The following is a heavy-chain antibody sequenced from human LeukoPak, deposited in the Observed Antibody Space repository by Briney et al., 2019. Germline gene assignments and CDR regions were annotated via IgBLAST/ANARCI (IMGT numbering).Heavy chain of an antibody. CDR2: INPNSGGT. V-gene: IGHV1-2*02. D-gene: IGHD3-16*02. Sequence: ASVKVSCKASGYTFTGYYMHWVRQAPGQGLEWMGWINPNSGGTNYAQKFQGRVTMTTDTSTSTAYMELRSLRSDDTAVYYCARVMITFGGVIVSAFDIWGQGTMVTVSS. CDR3: ARVMITFGGVIVSAFDI. CDR1: GYTFTGYY. J-gene: IGHJ3*02.